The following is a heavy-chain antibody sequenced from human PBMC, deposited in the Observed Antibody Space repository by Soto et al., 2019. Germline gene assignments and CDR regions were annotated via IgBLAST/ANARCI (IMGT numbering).Heavy chain of an antibody. Sequence: QVQLQQWGAGLLKPSETLSLTCAVYGGSFSGYYWSWIRQPPGKGLEWIGEINHRGSTNYNPSLKSRVTISVDTSKNQFSLKLSSGTDADTAVYYCARGRYNWHYWGQGTLVTVSS. CDR1: GGSFSGYY. J-gene: IGHJ4*02. V-gene: IGHV4-34*01. D-gene: IGHD1-20*01. CDR3: ARGRYNWHY. CDR2: INHRGST.